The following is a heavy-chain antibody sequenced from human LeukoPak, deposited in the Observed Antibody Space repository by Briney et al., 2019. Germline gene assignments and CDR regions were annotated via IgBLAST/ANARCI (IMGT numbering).Heavy chain of an antibody. CDR1: GYTLTVLS. CDR3: ATDYYDFWSGYLPPFDP. J-gene: IGHJ5*02. D-gene: IGHD3-3*01. V-gene: IGHV1-24*01. Sequence: ASVKLSCKVSGYTLTVLSMHWVRQAPGKGLGWVGGFDLEDGETTYAQTSRGRFTMTEAQSTDPAYMELSSLRSEDTAVYYCATDYYDFWSGYLPPFDPWGQGTLVTVSS. CDR2: FDLEDGET.